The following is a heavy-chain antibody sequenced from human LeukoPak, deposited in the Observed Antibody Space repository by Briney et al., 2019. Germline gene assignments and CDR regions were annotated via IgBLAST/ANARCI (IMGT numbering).Heavy chain of an antibody. Sequence: SETLSLTCTVSGGSISSYYWSWIRQPPGKGLEWIGSIYYSGSTYYNPSLKSRVTISVDTSKNQFSLKLSSVTAADTAVYYCARRYGDYGGAFDIWGQGTMVTVSS. CDR2: IYYSGST. V-gene: IGHV4-59*12. D-gene: IGHD4-17*01. CDR1: GGSISSYY. CDR3: ARRYGDYGGAFDI. J-gene: IGHJ3*02.